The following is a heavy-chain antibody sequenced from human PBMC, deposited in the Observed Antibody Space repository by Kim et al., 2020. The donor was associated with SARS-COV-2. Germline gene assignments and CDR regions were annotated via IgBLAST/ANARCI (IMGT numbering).Heavy chain of an antibody. CDR2: IRSKTDGGTT. D-gene: IGHD3-10*01. CDR3: TTWRASGCRDPLHFD. CDR1: GFTFNDAY. Sequence: GGSLRFSCAASGFTFNDAYMTWVRQAPGTGLEWVGRIRSKTDGGTTDYGAPVKGRFTFSRDDSKYTLYLQMNSLKTEDTAVYYCTTWRASGCRDPLHFD. V-gene: IGHV3-15*01. J-gene: IGHJ4*01.